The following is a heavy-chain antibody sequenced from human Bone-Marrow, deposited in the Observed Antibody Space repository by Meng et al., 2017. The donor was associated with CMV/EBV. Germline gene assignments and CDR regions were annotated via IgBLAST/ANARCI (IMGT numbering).Heavy chain of an antibody. CDR3: ARDRNELPGDY. J-gene: IGHJ4*02. D-gene: IGHD1-1*01. V-gene: IGHV3-21*01. CDR1: GFTFSSYS. CDR2: TSGSSRYI. Sequence: GESLKISCAASGFTFSSYSMNWVRQAPGKGLEWVSSTSGSSRYIYYADSVKGRFTISRDNSKNTLYLQMNSLRAEDTAVYYCARDRNELPGDYWGQGTLVTVSS.